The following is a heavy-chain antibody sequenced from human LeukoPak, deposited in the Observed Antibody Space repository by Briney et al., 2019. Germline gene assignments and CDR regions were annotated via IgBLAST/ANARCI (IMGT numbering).Heavy chain of an antibody. CDR1: GFTVSSNS. J-gene: IGHJ4*02. CDR3: ARRVSGYSSSWTIDY. V-gene: IGHV3-53*01. Sequence: GGSLRLSCTVSGFTVSSNSWSWVRQAPGRGLEWVSFIYSGGNTHYSDSVKGRFTISRDNSKNTLYLQMNSLRAEDTAVYYCARRVSGYSSSWTIDYWGQGTLVTVSS. D-gene: IGHD6-13*01. CDR2: IYSGGNT.